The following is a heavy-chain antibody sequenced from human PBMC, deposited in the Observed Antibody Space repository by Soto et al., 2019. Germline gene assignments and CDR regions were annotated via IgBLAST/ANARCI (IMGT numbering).Heavy chain of an antibody. CDR3: TKSSVHCSGGSCFDF. CDR1: GFTFSSYA. D-gene: IGHD2-15*01. J-gene: IGHJ5*01. CDR2: ISGSGATT. Sequence: EVQLLESGGGFIQSGGSLRLSCAASGFTFSSYAMSWVRQAPGKRLEWLSLISGSGATTYYADSVKGRFIVSRDKSKTTVYLQMDSLRADDTALYYCTKSSVHCSGGSCFDFWGQGTLFTVSS. V-gene: IGHV3-23*01.